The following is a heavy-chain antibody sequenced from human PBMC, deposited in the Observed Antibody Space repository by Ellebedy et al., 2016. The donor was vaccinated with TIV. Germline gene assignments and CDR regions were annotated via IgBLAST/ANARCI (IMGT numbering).Heavy chain of an antibody. Sequence: AASVKVSCKVSGYTLTELSMHWVRQAPGKGLEWMGDFDPEDGETIYAQKFQGRVTMTEDTSTDTAYMELSSLRSEDTAVYYCATGGYCSSTSCYVVDHYYGMDAWGQGTTVTVSS. V-gene: IGHV1-24*01. CDR3: ATGGYCSSTSCYVVDHYYGMDA. D-gene: IGHD2-2*01. CDR1: GYTLTELS. CDR2: FDPEDGET. J-gene: IGHJ6*02.